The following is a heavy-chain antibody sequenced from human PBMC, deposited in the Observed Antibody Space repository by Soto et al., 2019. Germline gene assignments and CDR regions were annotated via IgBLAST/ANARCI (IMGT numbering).Heavy chain of an antibody. CDR2: IRSKANSYAT. V-gene: IGHV3-73*02. CDR1: GFTFSGSA. D-gene: IGHD3-3*01. CDR3: TRHLDDFWTGHWNNSASSYFDY. Sequence: EVQLLESGGGLVQPGGSLKLSCAASGFTFSGSAMHWVRQASGEGLEWVGRIRSKANSYATAYAASVKGRFTISRDDSKNMAYLQMNSLKTEDTAVYYCTRHLDDFWTGHWNNSASSYFDYWGQGTLLTVSS. J-gene: IGHJ4*02.